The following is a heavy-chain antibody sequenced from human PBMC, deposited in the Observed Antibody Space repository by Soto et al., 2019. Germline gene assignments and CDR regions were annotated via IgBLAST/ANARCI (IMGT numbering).Heavy chain of an antibody. D-gene: IGHD4-17*01. CDR3: ARGVLYGDSTLNNYYYYGMDV. CDR2: IIPIFGTA. J-gene: IGHJ6*02. Sequence: GASVKVSCKASGGTFSSYAISWVRQAPGQGLEWMGGIIPIFGTANYAQKFQGRVTITADESTSTAYMELSSLRSEDTAVYYCARGVLYGDSTLNNYYYYGMDVWGQGTTVTVSS. CDR1: GGTFSSYA. V-gene: IGHV1-69*13.